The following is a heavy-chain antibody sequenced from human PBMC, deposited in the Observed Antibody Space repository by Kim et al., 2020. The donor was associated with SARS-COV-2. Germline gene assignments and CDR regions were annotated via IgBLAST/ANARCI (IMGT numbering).Heavy chain of an antibody. CDR2: GTT. Sequence: GTTDNAAPVKGRFTSSREDSKNTLYLQMNGLKTEDTAVYYCTTDLREMDVWGQGTTVTVSS. J-gene: IGHJ6*02. CDR3: TTDLREMDV. V-gene: IGHV3-15*01.